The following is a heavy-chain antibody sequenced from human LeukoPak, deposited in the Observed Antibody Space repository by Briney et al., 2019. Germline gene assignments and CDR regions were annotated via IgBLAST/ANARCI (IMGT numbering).Heavy chain of an antibody. Sequence: GGSLRLSCAASGFTFSSYAMHWVRQAPGKGLEWVALILYDGSNKYYADSVKGRFTISRDNSKNTLYLQMNSLRAEDTAVYYCARKVAGPNNWLDPWGQGTLVTVSS. J-gene: IGHJ5*02. D-gene: IGHD2-15*01. CDR3: ARKVAGPNNWLDP. CDR1: GFTFSSYA. V-gene: IGHV3-30-3*01. CDR2: ILYDGSNK.